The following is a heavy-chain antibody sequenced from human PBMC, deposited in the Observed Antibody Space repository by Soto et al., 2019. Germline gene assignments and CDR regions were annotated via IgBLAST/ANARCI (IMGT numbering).Heavy chain of an antibody. CDR3: AKVRSGLRHYYFDY. Sequence: GGSLRLSCAASGFTFISYGMHWVRQAPGKGLEWVSAISGSGGSTYYADSVKGLFTISRDNPKNTLYLQMNSLRAEDTAVYYCAKVRSGLRHYYFDYWGQGTLVTVSS. CDR1: GFTFISYG. D-gene: IGHD3-9*01. V-gene: IGHV3-23*01. CDR2: ISGSGGST. J-gene: IGHJ4*02.